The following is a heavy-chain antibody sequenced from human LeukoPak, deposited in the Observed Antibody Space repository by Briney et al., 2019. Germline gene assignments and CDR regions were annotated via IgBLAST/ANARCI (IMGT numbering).Heavy chain of an antibody. Sequence: GASVKVSCKASGYTFTSYYMHWVRQAPGQGLEWMGIINPSGGSTSYAQKFQGRVTMTRNTSISTAYMELSSLRSEDTAVYYCARVAYYYYMDVWGKGTTVTISS. CDR1: GYTFTSYY. CDR2: INPSGGST. V-gene: IGHV1-46*01. D-gene: IGHD2-21*01. J-gene: IGHJ6*03. CDR3: ARVAYYYYMDV.